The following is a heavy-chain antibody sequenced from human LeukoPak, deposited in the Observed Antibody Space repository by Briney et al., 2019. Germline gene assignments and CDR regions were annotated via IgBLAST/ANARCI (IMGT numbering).Heavy chain of an antibody. CDR1: GFTFSSYW. Sequence: GGSLRLSCAASGFTFSSYWMSWVRQAPGKGLEWVANIKQDGSEKYYVDSVKGRFTISRDNAKNSLYLQMNSLRAEDTAVYYCARPSGYGSVSYYPRFDYWGQGTLVTVSS. J-gene: IGHJ4*02. D-gene: IGHD3-10*01. CDR3: ARPSGYGSVSYYPRFDY. V-gene: IGHV3-7*01. CDR2: IKQDGSEK.